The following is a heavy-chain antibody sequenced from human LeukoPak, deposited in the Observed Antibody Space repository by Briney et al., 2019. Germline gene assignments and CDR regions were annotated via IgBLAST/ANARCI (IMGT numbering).Heavy chain of an antibody. D-gene: IGHD3-3*01. CDR3: AKDTNYDFWSGYYHY. V-gene: IGHV3-23*01. CDR1: GFPFSSYA. CDR2: IRGSGGST. Sequence: GGSLRLSCTASGFPFSSYAMSWVRQAPGKGLEWVSAIRGSGGSTYYADSVKGRFTISRDDSKNTLYLQMDTLRAEDTAVYYCAKDTNYDFWSGYYHYWGQGTLVTVSS. J-gene: IGHJ4*02.